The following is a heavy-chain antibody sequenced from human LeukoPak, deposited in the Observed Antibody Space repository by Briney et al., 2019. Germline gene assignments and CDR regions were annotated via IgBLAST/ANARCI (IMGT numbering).Heavy chain of an antibody. CDR2: ISSSSSYI. CDR3: ARRSSSWYYFDY. Sequence: PGGSLRLSCAASGFTFSSYSMNWVRQAPGKGLEWVSSISSSSSYIYYADSVKGRFTISRDNAKNSLYLQMNSLRAEDTAVYYCARRSSSWYYFDYWGQGTLVTVSS. D-gene: IGHD6-13*01. J-gene: IGHJ4*02. CDR1: GFTFSSYS. V-gene: IGHV3-21*01.